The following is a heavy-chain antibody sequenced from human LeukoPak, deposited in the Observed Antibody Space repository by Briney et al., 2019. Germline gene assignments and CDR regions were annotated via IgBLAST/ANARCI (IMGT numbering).Heavy chain of an antibody. J-gene: IGHJ4*02. CDR3: ARGGRRAVAGTFDY. V-gene: IGHV5-51*01. D-gene: IGHD6-19*01. Sequence: GESLKISCKASGYSFTTDWIAWVRQMPGKGLEWMGIIYPGDSDTRYCPSFQGQVTISADNSISTAYLQWSSLKASDIAMYYCARGGRRAVAGTFDYWGQGTLVTVSS. CDR2: IYPGDSDT. CDR1: GYSFTTDW.